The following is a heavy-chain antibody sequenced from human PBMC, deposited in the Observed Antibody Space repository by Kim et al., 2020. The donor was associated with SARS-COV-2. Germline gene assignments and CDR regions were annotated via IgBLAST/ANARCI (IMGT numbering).Heavy chain of an antibody. Sequence: GSITNSAEAVKGRFTSSRDNARNTLYLQMNSRTPEDTAVYYCARSGQQPFWGQGTTVTVSS. CDR3: ARSGQQPF. CDR2: GSIT. J-gene: IGHJ6*02. V-gene: IGHV3-74*01. D-gene: IGHD6-13*01.